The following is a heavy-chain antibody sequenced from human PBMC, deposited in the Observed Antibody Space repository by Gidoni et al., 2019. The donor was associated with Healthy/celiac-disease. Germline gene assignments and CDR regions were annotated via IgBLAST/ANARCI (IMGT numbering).Heavy chain of an antibody. CDR2: SYHSGNT. V-gene: IGHV4-34*01. Sequence: QVQLLQWGAGVLKPSETLSRTRAVYGGPFRGYYWRWIRQPPGKGLEWIGESYHSGNTNYNPSLKSRVTISVDTSKNQFALKLSSVTAADTAVYYCARGLRGYGSGSYLRYWGQGTLVTVSS. CDR3: ARGLRGYGSGSYLRY. D-gene: IGHD3-10*01. J-gene: IGHJ4*02. CDR1: GGPFRGYY.